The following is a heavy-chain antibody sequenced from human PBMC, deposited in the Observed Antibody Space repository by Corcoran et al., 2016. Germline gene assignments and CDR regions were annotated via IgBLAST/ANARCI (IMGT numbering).Heavy chain of an antibody. Sequence: QVQLQQWGAGLLKPSETLSLTCAVYGGSFSGYYWSWIRQPPGKGLEWIGEINHSGSTNYNPSLKSRVTISVDTSKNQFSLKLSSVTAADTAVYYGARARIVVVPAAIGDYYYGIDVWGQGTTVTVSS. D-gene: IGHD2-2*02. CDR3: ARARIVVVPAAIGDYYYGIDV. V-gene: IGHV4-34*01. J-gene: IGHJ6*02. CDR2: INHSGST. CDR1: GGSFSGYY.